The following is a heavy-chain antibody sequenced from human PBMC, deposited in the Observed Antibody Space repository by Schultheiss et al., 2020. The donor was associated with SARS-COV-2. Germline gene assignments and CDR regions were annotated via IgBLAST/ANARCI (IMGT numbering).Heavy chain of an antibody. Sequence: SETLSLTCAVSSYSISSGYYWGWIRQPPGKGLEWIGSIYHTGNAYYNPSLKSRATISVDTSKNQFSLKLSSVTAADTAVYYCARESGSSSGDFDYWGQGTLVTVSS. D-gene: IGHD6-6*01. V-gene: IGHV4-38-2*02. CDR1: SYSISSGYY. CDR3: ARESGSSSGDFDY. J-gene: IGHJ4*02. CDR2: IYHTGNA.